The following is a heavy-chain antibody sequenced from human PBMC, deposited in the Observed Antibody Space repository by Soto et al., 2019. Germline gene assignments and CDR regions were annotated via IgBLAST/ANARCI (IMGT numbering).Heavy chain of an antibody. CDR2: RSFNGLSQ. J-gene: IGHJ3*01. D-gene: IGHD3-16*01. CDR3: ARGGRGLRGAFDV. CDR1: GFTFSSFA. V-gene: IGHV3-30*03. Sequence: QELLVESGGGVVQPGRSLRLSCAASGFTFSSFAMHWVRQAPGKGLEWVSVRSFNGLSQFYPDSIRGRFTISRDNSKNTLYRQLDSLRPDDTAVYYCARGGRGLRGAFDVWGQGTEVSVS.